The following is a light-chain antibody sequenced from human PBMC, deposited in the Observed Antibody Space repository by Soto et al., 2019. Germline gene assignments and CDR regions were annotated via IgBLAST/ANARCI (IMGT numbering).Light chain of an antibody. V-gene: IGLV2-14*01. CDR2: EVT. J-gene: IGLJ1*01. CDR1: SSDVGAYNY. Sequence: QSALTQPASVSGSPGQSITISCTGTSSDVGAYNYVSWYQQLPGTAPKLMIYEVTNRPSGVSNRFSGSKSGNTASLTISGLQAEDEADYYCSSYTTTSTLVVFGTGTQLTVL. CDR3: SSYTTTSTLVV.